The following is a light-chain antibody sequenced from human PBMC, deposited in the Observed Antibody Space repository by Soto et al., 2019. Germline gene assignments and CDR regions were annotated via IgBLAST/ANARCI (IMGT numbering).Light chain of an antibody. V-gene: IGKV4-1*01. J-gene: IGKJ2*01. CDR2: WAS. CDR1: QSVLYSSNNKNY. CDR3: QQYYIMTH. Sequence: DIVMTQSPDSLAVSLGERATINCKSSQSVLYSSNNKNYLAWYQQKPGQPPKLLIYWASTRASGVPDRFSGSGSWTDFTLTISSLQAEDVAVYYCQQYYIMTHFCRGTKLEIK.